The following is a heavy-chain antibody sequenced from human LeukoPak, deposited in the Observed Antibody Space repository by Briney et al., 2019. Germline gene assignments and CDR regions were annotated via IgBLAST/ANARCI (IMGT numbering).Heavy chain of an antibody. D-gene: IGHD3-10*01. CDR2: MNPNSGNT. Sequence: GASVKVSCKASGYTFTGYYIHWVRQATGQGLEWMGWMNPNSGNTGYAQKFQGRVTMTRNTSISTAYMELSSLRSEDTAVYYCAREGTITMVRGVIITGWFDPWGQGTLVTVSS. J-gene: IGHJ5*02. CDR1: GYTFTGYY. CDR3: AREGTITMVRGVIITGWFDP. V-gene: IGHV1-8*02.